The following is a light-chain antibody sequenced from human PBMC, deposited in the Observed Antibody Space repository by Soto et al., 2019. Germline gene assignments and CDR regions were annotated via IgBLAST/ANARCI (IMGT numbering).Light chain of an antibody. Sequence: NFMLTQPHSVSESPGKTVTISCTRSSGNIANNYVQWYQRRPGRSPTTVIYEDNQRPSGVPDRFSGSIDSSSNSASLTISGLKTEDEADYYCQSYDKGYVVFGGGTKVTVL. CDR1: SGNIANNY. V-gene: IGLV6-57*01. CDR3: QSYDKGYVV. CDR2: EDN. J-gene: IGLJ3*02.